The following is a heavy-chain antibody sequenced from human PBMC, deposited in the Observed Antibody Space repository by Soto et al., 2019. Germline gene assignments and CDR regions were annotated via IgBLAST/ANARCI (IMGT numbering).Heavy chain of an antibody. CDR2: IYHGGTT. V-gene: IGHV4-38-2*02. Sequence: WETLSLTCSVSGYSIRSGSYWGWIRQPPGKGPEWIASIYHGGTTFYNPSLKSRVTLSVDTSNNQFSLKLTSVTAADTAVYYCARVHVMVVAGSTFDYWGHGTLVTVSS. CDR3: ARVHVMVVAGSTFDY. D-gene: IGHD6-19*01. J-gene: IGHJ4*01. CDR1: GYSIRSGSY.